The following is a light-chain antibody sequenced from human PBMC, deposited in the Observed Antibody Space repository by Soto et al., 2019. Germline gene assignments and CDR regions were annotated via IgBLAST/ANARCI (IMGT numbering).Light chain of an antibody. CDR1: QDIKKN. J-gene: IGKJ4*01. Sequence: DIQMTQSPSSLSASVGDRVTITCQASQDIKKNLNWYQQKPGKAPKLLMYEASNLETGVPSRFSGSGSGTDFTFTISSLQPEDIAIYYCQQYDDLPLTFGGGTKVEIK. CDR3: QQYDDLPLT. CDR2: EAS. V-gene: IGKV1-33*01.